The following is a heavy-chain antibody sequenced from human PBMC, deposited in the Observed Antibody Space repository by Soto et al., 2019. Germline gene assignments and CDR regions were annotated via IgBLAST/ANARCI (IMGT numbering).Heavy chain of an antibody. CDR3: ARMSYSSGWYSDY. CDR2: IYYSGST. V-gene: IGHV4-59*01. D-gene: IGHD6-19*01. J-gene: IGHJ4*02. CDR1: GGSISSYY. Sequence: SETLSLTCTVSGGSISSYYWSWIRQPPGKGLEWIGYIYYSGSTNYNPSLKSRVTISVDTSKNQFSPKLSSVTAADTAVYYCARMSYSSGWYSDYWGQGTLVTVS.